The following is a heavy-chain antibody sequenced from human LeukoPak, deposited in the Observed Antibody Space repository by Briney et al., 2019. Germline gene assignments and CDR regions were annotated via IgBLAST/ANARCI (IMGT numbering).Heavy chain of an antibody. J-gene: IGHJ4*02. CDR1: GFTVSSNY. CDR2: IYSGGST. Sequence: GGSLRLSCAASGFTVSSNYMSWVRQAPGKGLEWVSVIYSGGSTYYADSVKGRFTISRDNSKNTLYLQMNSLRAEDTAVYYCAKRMGKVGAPFDYWGQGTLVTVSS. D-gene: IGHD1-26*01. V-gene: IGHV3-66*04. CDR3: AKRMGKVGAPFDY.